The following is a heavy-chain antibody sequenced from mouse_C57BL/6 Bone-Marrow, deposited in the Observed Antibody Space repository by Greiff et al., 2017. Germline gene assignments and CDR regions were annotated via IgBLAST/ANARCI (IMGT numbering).Heavy chain of an antibody. V-gene: IGHV5-6*01. Sequence: EVKLVESGGDLVKPGGSLKLSCAASGFTFSSYGMSWVRQTPDKRLEWVATISSGGSYTYYPDSVKGRFTISRDNAKNTLYLQMSSLKSEDTAMYYCARQNYFDYWGQGTTLTVSP. J-gene: IGHJ2*01. CDR2: ISSGGSYT. CDR3: ARQNYFDY. CDR1: GFTFSSYG.